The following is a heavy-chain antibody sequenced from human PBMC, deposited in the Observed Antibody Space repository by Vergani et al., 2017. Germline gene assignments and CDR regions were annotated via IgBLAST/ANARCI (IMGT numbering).Heavy chain of an antibody. CDR2: IYSTGST. CDR1: GGSISSGGYS. J-gene: IGHJ4*02. D-gene: IGHD3-22*01. V-gene: IGHV4-30-2*05. Sequence: QLQLQESGSGLVKPSQTLSLTCAVSGGSISSGGYSWSWIRQPPGKGLEWIGYIYSTGSTHHNPSLRRRINMSVDTSKNQFSLKLNSVTAADTAMYYCARMGRYDEGDAFRIGYFDSWGPGILVTVSS. CDR3: ARMGRYDEGDAFRIGYFDS.